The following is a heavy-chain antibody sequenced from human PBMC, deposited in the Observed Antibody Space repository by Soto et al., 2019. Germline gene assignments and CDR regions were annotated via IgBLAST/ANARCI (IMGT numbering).Heavy chain of an antibody. CDR3: ARGYIVVVPAEGTDYYYYYYGMDV. Sequence: ASVKVSCKASGYTFTGYYIHWVREAPGQGLEWMGWINPQAGGTSYAQKFQGRVTLSRDTSINTAYLELSRLRFDDTAVYYCARGYIVVVPAEGTDYYYYYYGMDVWGQGTTVTVSS. D-gene: IGHD2-2*01. V-gene: IGHV1-2*02. CDR2: INPQAGGT. J-gene: IGHJ6*02. CDR1: GYTFTGYY.